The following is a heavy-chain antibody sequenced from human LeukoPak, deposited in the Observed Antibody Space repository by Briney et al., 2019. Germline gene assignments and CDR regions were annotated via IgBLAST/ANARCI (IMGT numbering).Heavy chain of an antibody. J-gene: IGHJ6*03. CDR2: ISAYNGNT. V-gene: IGHV1-18*01. D-gene: IGHD3-3*01. CDR3: ARSDMEDYYYYMDV. CDR1: GYTFTSYG. Sequence: ASVKVSCKASGYTFTSYGISWVRQAPGQGLEWMGWISAYNGNTNYAQRLQGRVTMTTDTSTSTAYMELRSLRSDDTAVYYCARSDMEDYYYYMDVWGKGTTVTVSS.